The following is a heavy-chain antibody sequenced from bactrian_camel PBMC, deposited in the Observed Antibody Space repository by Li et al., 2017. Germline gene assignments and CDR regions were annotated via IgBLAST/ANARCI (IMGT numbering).Heavy chain of an antibody. V-gene: IGHV3S53*01. J-gene: IGHJ4*01. D-gene: IGHD7*01. CDR3: AAGGSVGANSYRWWWAANYNY. Sequence: VQLVESGGGSVQAGGSLRLSCSVSGYTVISSCVAWFRQAPGKEREGVAVIRADATTSYADSVKGRFTITKDNAKSTLYLQMNNLRPKDTAIYYCAAGGSVGANSYRWWWAANYNYWSQGTQVTVS. CDR2: IRADATT. CDR1: GYTVISSC.